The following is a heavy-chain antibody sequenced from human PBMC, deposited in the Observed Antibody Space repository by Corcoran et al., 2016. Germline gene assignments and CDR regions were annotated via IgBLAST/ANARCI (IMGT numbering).Heavy chain of an antibody. J-gene: IGHJ5*02. V-gene: IGHV4-61*01. CDR1: GGSISSSSYY. D-gene: IGHD2-2*02. CDR3: ARAILQNNWFDP. Sequence: QLQLQESGPGLVKPSETLSLTCTVSGGSISSSSYYWSWIRQPPGKGLEWIGYIYYSGSTNYNPSLKSRVTISVDTSKNQFSLKLSSVTAADTAVYYCARAILQNNWFDPWGQGTLVTVSS. CDR2: IYYSGST.